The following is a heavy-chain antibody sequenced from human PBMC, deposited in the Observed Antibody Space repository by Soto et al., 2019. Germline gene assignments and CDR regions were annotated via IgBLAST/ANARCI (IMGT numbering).Heavy chain of an antibody. CDR2: IRSYNNST. V-gene: IGHV1-18*01. CDR3: ARHGNGHDY. CDR1: GYTFTSYG. D-gene: IGHD2-8*01. Sequence: ASVKVSCKASGYTFTSYGVNWVRQAPGQGLEWMGWIRSYNNSTNYAQKLQGRVTMTTDTSTNTAYMELRSLRSDDTAVYYCARHGNGHDYWGQGTLVTVYS. J-gene: IGHJ4*02.